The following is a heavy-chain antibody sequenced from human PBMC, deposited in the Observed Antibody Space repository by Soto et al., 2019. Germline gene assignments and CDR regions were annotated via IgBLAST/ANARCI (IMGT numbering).Heavy chain of an antibody. CDR3: TTERRDFWSGFYAY. CDR1: GFTFSNAW. V-gene: IGHV3-15*01. D-gene: IGHD3-3*01. CDR2: IKSKNDDGTT. J-gene: IGHJ4*02. Sequence: VQLVESGGGMVKPGGSLKLSCAASGFTFSNAWMSWVRQAPGKGLEWVGRIKSKNDDGTTDYDVPVKGRFTISRDDSKNMLYLQMTSLKIEDTAVYYCTTERRDFWSGFYAYWGQGTLVPVSS.